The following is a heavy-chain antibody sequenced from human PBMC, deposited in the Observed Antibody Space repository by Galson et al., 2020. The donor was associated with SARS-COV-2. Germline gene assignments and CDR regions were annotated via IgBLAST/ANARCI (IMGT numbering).Heavy chain of an antibody. Sequence: SETLSLTCAVYGGSFSGYYWSWIRQPPGKGLEWIGEINHSGSTNYNPSLKSRVTISVDTSKNQFSLKLSSVTAADTAVYYCARFRVVPAAISHYFDYWGQGTLVTVSS. J-gene: IGHJ4*02. D-gene: IGHD2-2*01. CDR1: GGSFSGYY. V-gene: IGHV4-34*01. CDR2: INHSGST. CDR3: ARFRVVPAAISHYFDY.